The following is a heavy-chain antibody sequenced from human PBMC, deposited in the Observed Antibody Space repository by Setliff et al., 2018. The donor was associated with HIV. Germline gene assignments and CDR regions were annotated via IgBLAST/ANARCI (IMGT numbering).Heavy chain of an antibody. CDR3: ARGFASWYGGGGSAY. CDR2: ISAYNGKT. V-gene: IGHV1-18*01. J-gene: IGHJ4*02. D-gene: IGHD6-13*01. CDR1: GYTFTSFG. Sequence: ASVEVSCKAYGYTFTSFGISWVRQAPGQGLEWMGWISAYNGKTNYAQKFQGRATMTTDTSTNTAYMELRSLRSDDTALYYCARGFASWYGGGGSAYWGQGTLVTVPQ.